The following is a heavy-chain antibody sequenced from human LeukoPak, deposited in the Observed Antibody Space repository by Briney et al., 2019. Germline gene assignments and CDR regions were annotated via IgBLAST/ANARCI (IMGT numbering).Heavy chain of an antibody. V-gene: IGHV4-59*06. CDR2: IYYSGST. D-gene: IGHD5-24*01. J-gene: IGHJ4*02. Sequence: SETLSLTCTVSGGSISSYYWSWIRQPPGMGPEWIGNIYYSGSTNYNASLKSRVTISIDTSKNQFSLKLSSVTAADTAVYYCARNGRYFDYWGQGTLVTVSS. CDR3: ARNGRYFDY. CDR1: GGSISSYY.